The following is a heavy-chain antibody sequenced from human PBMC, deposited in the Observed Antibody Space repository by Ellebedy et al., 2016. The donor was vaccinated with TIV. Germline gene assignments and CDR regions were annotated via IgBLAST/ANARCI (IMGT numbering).Heavy chain of an antibody. Sequence: GGSLRLXXAASGFTFNRYGMQWVRQAPGKGLEWVAVISYDESNQYYADSVKGRFTISRDNSQNTLYLQVNSLRTEDTAVYYCARDSQWLSLDYWGQGTLVTVSS. D-gene: IGHD3-22*01. J-gene: IGHJ4*02. V-gene: IGHV3-30*03. CDR2: ISYDESNQ. CDR3: ARDSQWLSLDY. CDR1: GFTFNRYG.